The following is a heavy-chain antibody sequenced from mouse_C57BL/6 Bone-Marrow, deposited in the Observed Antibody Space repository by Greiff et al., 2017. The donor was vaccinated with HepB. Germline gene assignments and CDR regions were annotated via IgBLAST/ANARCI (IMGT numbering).Heavy chain of an antibody. CDR3: ARSGWYYYCDY. CDR2: IYPGDGDT. Sequence: QVQLQQSGPELVKPGASVKISCKASGYAFSSSWMNWVKQRPGKGLEWIGRIYPGDGDTNYNGKFKGKATLTADKSSSTAYMQLSSLTSEDSAVYFCARSGWYYYCDYWGQGTTLTVSS. J-gene: IGHJ2*01. CDR1: GYAFSSSW. V-gene: IGHV1-82*01. D-gene: IGHD2-1*01.